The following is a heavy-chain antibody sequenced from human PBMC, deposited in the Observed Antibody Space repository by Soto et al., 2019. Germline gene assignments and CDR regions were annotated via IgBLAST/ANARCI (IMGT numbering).Heavy chain of an antibody. Sequence: PSVKVSCKASGYNFTDYHIHWVRQAPGQGLAWLGRINPKSGGTSTAQKFQGWVTMTRDRSISTLYMELTRLRSDELAVYFSARAHYTDCSNCVFSFFYIHEMDVWAQGTTVTVSS. J-gene: IGHJ6*02. CDR3: ARAHYTDCSNCVFSFFYIHEMDV. D-gene: IGHD2-8*01. V-gene: IGHV1-2*04. CDR2: INPKSGGT. CDR1: GYNFTDYH.